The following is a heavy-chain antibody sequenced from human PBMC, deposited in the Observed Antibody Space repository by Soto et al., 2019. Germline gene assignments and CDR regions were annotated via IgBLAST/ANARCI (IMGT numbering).Heavy chain of an antibody. CDR3: ARDPHHLYYYGSGSYKGYYYGMDV. V-gene: IGHV4-34*01. CDR2: INHSGST. D-gene: IGHD3-10*01. CDR1: GGSFSDYY. Sequence: ETLSLTCAVYGGSFSDYYWTWIRRPPGKGLEWIGEINHSGSTNYNPSLKSRVTISVDTSKNQFSLKLSSVTAADTAVYYCARDPHHLYYYGSGSYKGYYYGMDVWGQGTTVTVSS. J-gene: IGHJ6*02.